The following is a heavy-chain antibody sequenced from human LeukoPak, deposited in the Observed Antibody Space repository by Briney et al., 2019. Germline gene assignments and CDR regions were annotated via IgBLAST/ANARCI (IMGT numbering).Heavy chain of an antibody. D-gene: IGHD3-3*01. CDR3: AKVGGRSYDFWSGDHYGMDV. V-gene: IGHV3-23*01. CDR2: ISGSGGST. Sequence: PGGSLRLSCAASGFTFSSYAMSWVRQAPGKGLEWVSAISGSGGSTYYADSVKGRFTISRDNSKNTLYLQMNSLRAEDTAVYYCAKVGGRSYDFWSGDHYGMDVWGQGATVTVSS. J-gene: IGHJ6*02. CDR1: GFTFSSYA.